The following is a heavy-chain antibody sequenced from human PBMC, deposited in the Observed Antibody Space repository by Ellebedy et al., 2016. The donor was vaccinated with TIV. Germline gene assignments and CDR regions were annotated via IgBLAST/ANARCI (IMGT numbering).Heavy chain of an antibody. CDR2: IYQDGSVQ. CDR1: GFSSRSYW. CDR3: ARRGSYGDYAVQVNSWFDR. D-gene: IGHD4-17*01. V-gene: IGHV3-7*01. Sequence: GESLKISCAATGFSSRSYWMSWVRQAPGKGLEWVANIYQDGSVQYYLDSLKGRFTISRDNAINSLFLQMNSLRAGDTAVYYCARRGSYGDYAVQVNSWFDRWGRGTLVTVSS. J-gene: IGHJ5*02.